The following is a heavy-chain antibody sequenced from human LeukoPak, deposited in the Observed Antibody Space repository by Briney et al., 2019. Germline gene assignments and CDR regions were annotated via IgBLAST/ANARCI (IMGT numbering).Heavy chain of an antibody. Sequence: SEKVSCKASVGTFSSYAISWVRHAPGQGLEWMGGIIPSFGTANYAQKFQGRVTITADKSTSTAYMELSSLRSEDTAVYYCFVGSTQYCSSTSCRRGSIDYWGQGTLVTVSS. J-gene: IGHJ4*02. D-gene: IGHD2-2*01. V-gene: IGHV1-69*06. CDR1: VGTFSSYA. CDR3: FVGSTQYCSSTSCRRGSIDY. CDR2: IIPSFGTA.